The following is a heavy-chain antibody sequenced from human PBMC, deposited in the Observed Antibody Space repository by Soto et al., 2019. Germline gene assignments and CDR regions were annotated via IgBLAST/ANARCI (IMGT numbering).Heavy chain of an antibody. V-gene: IGHV3-7*03. J-gene: IGHJ3*02. D-gene: IGHD2-21*01. CDR2: IKGGGSGK. CDR3: ANCVLFRNNALAI. CDR1: GFTFSSYW. Sequence: GGSLRLSCAASGFTFSSYWMSWVRQAPGKGLEWVANIKGGGSGKYYVDSVKGRFTISRDNSKNTLYLQMNSLRAEDTAVYYCANCVLFRNNALAIWGQGTMVTVSS.